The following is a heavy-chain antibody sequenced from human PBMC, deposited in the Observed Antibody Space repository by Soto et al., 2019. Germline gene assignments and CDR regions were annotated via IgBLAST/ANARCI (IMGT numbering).Heavy chain of an antibody. Sequence: GSLSLSCATSGLTFSNYAMSWVRQAPGGGLEWVSSMSGSSSTTYYADSVRGRFTISRDRSKNTLYLQMRSLRAEDTALYYCAKNQERELPRVIDFCGQGTLVTVSS. D-gene: IGHD1-7*01. V-gene: IGHV3-23*01. CDR2: MSGSSSTT. CDR1: GLTFSNYA. CDR3: AKNQERELPRVIDF. J-gene: IGHJ4*02.